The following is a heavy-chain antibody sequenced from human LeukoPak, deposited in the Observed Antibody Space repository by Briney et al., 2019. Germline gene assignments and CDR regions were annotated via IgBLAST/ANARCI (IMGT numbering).Heavy chain of an antibody. CDR2: ISGPGRTT. J-gene: IGHJ4*02. CDR1: GFTFSSYV. CDR3: ARDLEQWLVMGPDY. D-gene: IGHD6-19*01. V-gene: IGHV3-23*01. Sequence: GGSLRLSCAASGFTFSSYVMSWVRQVPGKGLEWVSGISGPGRTTYYADYVKGRFTISRDNSKNTLYLQMNSLRAEDTAVYYCARDLEQWLVMGPDYWGQGTLVTVSS.